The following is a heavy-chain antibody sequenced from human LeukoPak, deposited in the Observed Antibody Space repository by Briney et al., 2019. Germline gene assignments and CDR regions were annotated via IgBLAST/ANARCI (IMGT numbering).Heavy chain of an antibody. Sequence: SETLSLTCAVYGGSFSGYYWSWIRQPPGKGLEWIGEINHSGSTNYNPSLKSRVTISVDTSKSQFSLKLSSVTAADTAVYYCARRYGSGRDYWGQGTLVTVSS. J-gene: IGHJ4*02. CDR2: INHSGST. CDR1: GGSFSGYY. V-gene: IGHV4-34*01. CDR3: ARRYGSGRDY. D-gene: IGHD3-10*01.